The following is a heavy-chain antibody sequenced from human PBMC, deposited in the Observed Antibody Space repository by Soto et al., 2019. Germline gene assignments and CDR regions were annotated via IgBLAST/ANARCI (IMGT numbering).Heavy chain of an antibody. V-gene: IGHV3-15*01. D-gene: IGHD5-12*01. CDR1: GFTFSNAW. J-gene: IGHJ4*02. CDR2: IKNKNDGGTT. CDR3: TTERGYSGSDY. Sequence: GGSLRLSCAASGFTFSNAWMSWVRQAPGKGLERVGRIKNKNDGGTTDYAAPVKGRFTISRDDSKNTLYLQMNSLKTEDTAVYYCTTERGYSGSDYWGQGTLVTVSS.